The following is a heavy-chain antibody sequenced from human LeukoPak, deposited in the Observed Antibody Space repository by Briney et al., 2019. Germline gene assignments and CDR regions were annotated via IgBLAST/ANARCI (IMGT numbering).Heavy chain of an antibody. CDR1: GGSISSYH. J-gene: IGHJ5*02. Sequence: SETLSLTCTVSGGSISSYHWSWIRQPPGKGLEWIGYIYATGSTNYNPSLKSRVTISVDTSKNQFSLNLRSVTAADTAVYYCARHGSVRSPLGPWGQGTLVTVSS. CDR2: IYATGST. V-gene: IGHV4-4*09. D-gene: IGHD3-10*01. CDR3: ARHGSVRSPLGP.